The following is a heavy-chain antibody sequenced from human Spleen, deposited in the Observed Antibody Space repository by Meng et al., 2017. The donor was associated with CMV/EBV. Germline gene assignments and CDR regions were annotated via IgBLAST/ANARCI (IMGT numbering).Heavy chain of an antibody. CDR2: IYYSGSS. CDR1: GYISSGDYY. J-gene: IGHJ4*02. CDR3: ARGPRTISTSLSLDY. V-gene: IGHV4-31*02. D-gene: IGHD2-2*01. Sequence: GYISSGDYYWRWIRQHPGKGLEWIGYIYYSGSSFYNPSLKSRVTVSVDTSKNQFSLKLSSVTAADTAVYYCARGPRTISTSLSLDYWGQGTLVTVSS.